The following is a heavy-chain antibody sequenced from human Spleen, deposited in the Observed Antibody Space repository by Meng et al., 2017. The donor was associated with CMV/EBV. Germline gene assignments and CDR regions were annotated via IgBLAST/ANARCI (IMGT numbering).Heavy chain of an antibody. Sequence: GTFSSYAISWVRQDPGQGLEWMGGIIPIFGTANYAQKFQGRVTITTDESTSTAYMELSSLRSEDTAVYYCARLGYCSSTSCYSSVDYWGQGTLVTVSS. V-gene: IGHV1-69*05. J-gene: IGHJ4*02. D-gene: IGHD2-2*02. CDR2: IIPIFGTA. CDR3: ARLGYCSSTSCYSSVDY. CDR1: GTFSSYA.